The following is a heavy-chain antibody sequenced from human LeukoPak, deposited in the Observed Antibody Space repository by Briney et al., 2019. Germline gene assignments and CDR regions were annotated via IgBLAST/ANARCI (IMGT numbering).Heavy chain of an antibody. Sequence: ASVKVSCKASGYTFTGYYMHWVRQAPGQGLEWMGWINPNSGGTNYAQKFQGRVTMARDTSISTAYMELSRLRSDDTAMYYCASFSYGYVRAFDYWGQGTLVTVSS. J-gene: IGHJ4*02. CDR1: GYTFTGYY. CDR2: INPNSGGT. CDR3: ASFSYGYVRAFDY. V-gene: IGHV1-2*02. D-gene: IGHD5-18*01.